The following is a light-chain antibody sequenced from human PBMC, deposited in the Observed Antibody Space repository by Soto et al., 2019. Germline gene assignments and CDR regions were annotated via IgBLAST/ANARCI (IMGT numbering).Light chain of an antibody. Sequence: EAVLTQSPGTMSLSPGERATLSCRASQSVAANYLAWYQQKRGQAPRLLIYGASSRTTGIPDRFSGSGCGTCFTLTISRLEPEDFSVYYYHQYGTAPLPFGSVTKLDIK. CDR1: QSVAANY. V-gene: IGKV3-20*01. CDR2: GAS. CDR3: HQYGTAPLP. J-gene: IGKJ3*01.